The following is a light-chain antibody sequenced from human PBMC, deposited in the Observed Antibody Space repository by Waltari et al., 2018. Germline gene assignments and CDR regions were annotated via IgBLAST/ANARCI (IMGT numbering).Light chain of an antibody. CDR1: ARDVGGLRF. CDR3: CSFSGANNLL. V-gene: IGLV2-8*01. J-gene: IGLJ2*01. CDR2: SVI. Sequence: QSALTQPPSASGSPGHSVTISCTVTARDVGGLRFVYWYQQHPGKAPRLIIYSVIKRPSGVPDRFSASKSGNTASLTVSGLQPEDEADYFCCSFSGANNLLFGGGTKLTVL.